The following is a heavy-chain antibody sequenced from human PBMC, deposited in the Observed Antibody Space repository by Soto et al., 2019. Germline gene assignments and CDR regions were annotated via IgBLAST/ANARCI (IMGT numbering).Heavy chain of an antibody. CDR1: GFTFSSYA. D-gene: IGHD5-12*01. CDR3: AKSGSGYDFRDYYYLYMDV. Sequence: EVQLLESGGGLVQPGGSLRLSCAASGFTFSSYAMSWVRQAPGKGLEWVSAISGSGGSTYYADSVKGRFTISRDKSKDTLYLQMNSLRAEDTAVYYCAKSGSGYDFRDYYYLYMDVLGKGTTVTVSS. CDR2: ISGSGGST. V-gene: IGHV3-23*01. J-gene: IGHJ6*03.